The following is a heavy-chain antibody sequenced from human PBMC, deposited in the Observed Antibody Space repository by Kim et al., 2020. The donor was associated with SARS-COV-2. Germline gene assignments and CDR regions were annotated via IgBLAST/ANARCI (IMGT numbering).Heavy chain of an antibody. D-gene: IGHD2-2*01. J-gene: IGHJ5*02. CDR3: ARGALVVPAARDNWFDP. Sequence: RRSRVTISVDTSKNQFYLKLSSVTAADTAVYYCARGALVVPAARDNWFDPWGQGTLVTVSS. V-gene: IGHV4-34*01.